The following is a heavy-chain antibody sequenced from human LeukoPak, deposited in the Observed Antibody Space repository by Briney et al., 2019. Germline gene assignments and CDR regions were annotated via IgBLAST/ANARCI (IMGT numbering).Heavy chain of an antibody. Sequence: ASVKVSCKASGYTFTSYAMNGVRQAPGQGLEWMGWINTKTGNPTYAQGFTGRFVFSLDTSVSTAYLRISSLKAEDTAVYYCARDLRGYSYGFYYFDYWGQGTLVTVSS. V-gene: IGHV7-4-1*02. CDR2: INTKTGNP. D-gene: IGHD5-18*01. CDR1: GYTFTSYA. CDR3: ARDLRGYSYGFYYFDY. J-gene: IGHJ4*02.